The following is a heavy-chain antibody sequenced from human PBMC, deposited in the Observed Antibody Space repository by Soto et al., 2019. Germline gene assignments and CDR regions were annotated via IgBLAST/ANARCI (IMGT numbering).Heavy chain of an antibody. CDR2: IGTAGET. V-gene: IGHV3-13*01. CDR1: GFTFSSYD. J-gene: IGHJ6*02. Sequence: GGSLRLSCAASGFTFSSYDMHWVRQATGKGLEWVSAIGTAGETYYPGSVKGRFTISRENAKNSLYLQMNSLRAGDTAVYYCARGRRIAAAGPYYYYYYGMDVWGQGTTVTVSS. D-gene: IGHD6-13*01. CDR3: ARGRRIAAAGPYYYYYYGMDV.